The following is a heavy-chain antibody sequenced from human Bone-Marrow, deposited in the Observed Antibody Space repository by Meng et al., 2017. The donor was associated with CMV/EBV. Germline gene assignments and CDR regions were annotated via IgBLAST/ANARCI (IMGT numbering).Heavy chain of an antibody. CDR1: GGSISSSNW. Sequence: VSGGSISSSNWWSWVRQPTGKGLEWIGEIYHSGSTNYNPSLKSRVTISVDKSKNQFSLKLSSVTAADTAVYYCARAAAAGPAEYFQHWGQGTLVTVSS. CDR3: ARAAAAGPAEYFQH. J-gene: IGHJ1*01. V-gene: IGHV4-4*02. CDR2: IYHSGST. D-gene: IGHD6-13*01.